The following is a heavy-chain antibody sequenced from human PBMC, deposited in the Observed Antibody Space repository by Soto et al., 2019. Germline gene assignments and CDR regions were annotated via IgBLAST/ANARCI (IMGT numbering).Heavy chain of an antibody. CDR2: INYSGRT. V-gene: IGHV4-31*03. Sequence: QVQLQESGQGLVKPSQTLSLTCTVSGGSISSGGYYWSWIRQHPGKGLEWIGHINYSGRTYYNSSLKSRVSISVDTSKNQFSLKLSSVTAADTAIYYCARDYNRRPVGWFDPWGQGTLVTVSS. CDR1: GGSISSGGYY. CDR3: ARDYNRRPVGWFDP. D-gene: IGHD3-10*01. J-gene: IGHJ5*02.